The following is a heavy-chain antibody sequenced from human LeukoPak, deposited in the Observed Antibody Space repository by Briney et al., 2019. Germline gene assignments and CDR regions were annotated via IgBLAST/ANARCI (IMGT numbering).Heavy chain of an antibody. V-gene: IGHV3-23*01. CDR3: ARAGPSSSWHQFDY. J-gene: IGHJ4*02. Sequence: PGGSLRLSCAASGFTFSTFAMIWVRQPPGKGLEWVSSIFPSGGEIHYADSVRGRFTISRDNSKSTLSLQMNSLRAEDTAVYYCARAGPSSSWHQFDYWGQGTLVTVSS. D-gene: IGHD6-13*01. CDR2: IFPSGGEI. CDR1: GFTFSTFA.